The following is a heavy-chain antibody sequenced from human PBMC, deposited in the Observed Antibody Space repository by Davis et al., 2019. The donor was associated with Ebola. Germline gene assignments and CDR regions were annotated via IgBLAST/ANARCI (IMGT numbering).Heavy chain of an antibody. CDR3: TRDKGHYYYGMDV. J-gene: IGHJ6*02. CDR2: IRSKAYGGTT. CDR1: GFTFGVHA. V-gene: IGHV3-49*04. Sequence: GGSLRLSCTASGFTFGVHAMSWVRQPPGKGLEWVGFIRSKAYGGTTEYAASVKGRFTISRDDSKSIAYLQMNSLKTEDTAVYYCTRDKGHYYYGMDVWGQGTTVTVSS.